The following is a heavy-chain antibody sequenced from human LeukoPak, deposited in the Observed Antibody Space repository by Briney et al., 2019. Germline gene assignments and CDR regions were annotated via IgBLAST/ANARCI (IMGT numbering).Heavy chain of an antibody. CDR2: TYYRSKWYN. V-gene: IGHV6-1*01. J-gene: IGHJ5*02. D-gene: IGHD2-2*01. CDR3: ARGVVVPAAMGVSGYNWFDP. Sequence: SQTLSLTCAISGDSVSSNSAAWNWIRQSPSRGLEWLGRTYYRSKWYNDYAVSVKSRITINPDTSKNQFSLQLNSVTPEDTAVYYCARGVVVPAAMGVSGYNWFDPWGQGTLVTVSS. CDR1: GDSVSSNSAA.